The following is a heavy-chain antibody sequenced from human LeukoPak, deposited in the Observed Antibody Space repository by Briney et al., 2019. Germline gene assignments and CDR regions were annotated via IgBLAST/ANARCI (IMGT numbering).Heavy chain of an antibody. CDR1: GFTVSSNY. Sequence: GGSLRLSCAASGFTVSSNYMSWVRQAPGKGLEWVSVIYGGGSTYYADSVKGRFTISRDNSKNTLYLQMNSLRAEDTAVYYCAGTDYGDYSTGYYGMDVWGQGTTVTVSS. CDR3: AGTDYGDYSTGYYGMDV. V-gene: IGHV3-66*01. CDR2: IYGGGST. D-gene: IGHD4-17*01. J-gene: IGHJ6*02.